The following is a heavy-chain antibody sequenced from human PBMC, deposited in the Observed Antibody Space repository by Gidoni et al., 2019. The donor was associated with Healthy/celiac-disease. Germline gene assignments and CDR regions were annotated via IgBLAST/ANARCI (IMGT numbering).Heavy chain of an antibody. CDR2: IYPGDSDT. Sequence: EVQLVQSGAEVKKPGESLKISCKGSGYSFTSYWIGWVRQMPGTGLEWMGIIYPGDSDTRYSPSFQGQVTISADKSISTAYLQWSSLKASDTAMYYCARRGWDNSYYDFWSGYYKGGYYYYGMDVWGQGTTVTVSS. D-gene: IGHD3-3*01. V-gene: IGHV5-51*03. CDR1: GYSFTSYW. CDR3: ARRGWDNSYYDFWSGYYKGGYYYYGMDV. J-gene: IGHJ6*02.